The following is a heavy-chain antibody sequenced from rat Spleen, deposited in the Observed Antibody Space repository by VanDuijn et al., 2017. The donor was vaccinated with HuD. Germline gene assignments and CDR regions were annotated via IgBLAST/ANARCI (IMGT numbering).Heavy chain of an antibody. J-gene: IGHJ2*01. CDR2: ISYVGSST. CDR3: ARHAGITIAAMDYFDY. V-gene: IGHV5-22*01. Sequence: EVQLVESGGGLVQPGRSLKLSCAASVFTFSDYYMAWVRQAPKKGLEWVASISYVGSSTYYGEPVKGRFTISRDNAKSTLYLQMNSLRSEDTATYYCARHAGITIAAMDYFDYWGQGVMVTVSS. D-gene: IGHD1-2*01. CDR1: VFTFSDYY.